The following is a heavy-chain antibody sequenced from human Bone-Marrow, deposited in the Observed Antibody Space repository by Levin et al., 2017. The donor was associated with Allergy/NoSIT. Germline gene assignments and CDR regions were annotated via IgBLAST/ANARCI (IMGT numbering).Heavy chain of an antibody. CDR2: ISGSGTST. CDR1: GFTFSSYA. CDR3: AKGAGWVAGAVALI. Sequence: GGSLRLSCAASGFTFSSYAMSWVRQAPGKGLDWVSAISGSGTSTYYADSVKGRFTISRDNSMTTLCLQMNSLRAEDTAVYYCAKGAGWVAGAVALIWGQGTLVTVSS. V-gene: IGHV3-23*01. D-gene: IGHD6-19*01. J-gene: IGHJ4*02.